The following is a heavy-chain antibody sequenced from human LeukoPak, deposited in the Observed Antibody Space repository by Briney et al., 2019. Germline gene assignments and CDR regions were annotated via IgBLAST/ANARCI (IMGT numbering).Heavy chain of an antibody. CDR1: GGSISSGSYY. V-gene: IGHV4-61*02. Sequence: TSETLSLTCTVSGGSISSGSYYWSWIRQPAGKGLEWIGRIYTSGSTNYNPSLKSRVTISVDTSKNQFSLKLSSVTAADTAVYYCARSRSSGWYYWGQGTLVTVSS. D-gene: IGHD6-19*01. J-gene: IGHJ4*02. CDR3: ARSRSSGWYY. CDR2: IYTSGST.